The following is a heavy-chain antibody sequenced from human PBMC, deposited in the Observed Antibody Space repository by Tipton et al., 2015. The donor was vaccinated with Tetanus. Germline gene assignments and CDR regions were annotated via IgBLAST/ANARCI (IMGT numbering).Heavy chain of an antibody. CDR2: LHPSGNT. CDR3: ARLPTGYPNWVDP. J-gene: IGHJ5*02. D-gene: IGHD6-25*01. CDR1: GGSISSGSYS. V-gene: IGHV4-39*01. Sequence: TLSLTCTVSGGSISSGSYSWGWIRLSPGTGLEWIGTLHPSGNTYYNPSLQSRVTIFVDTSKNQFSLSLTSVTAADTAVYYCARLPTGYPNWVDPWGQGTLVTVSS.